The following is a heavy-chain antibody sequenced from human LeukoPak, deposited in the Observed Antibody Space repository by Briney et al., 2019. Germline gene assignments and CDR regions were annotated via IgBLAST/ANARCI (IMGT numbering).Heavy chain of an antibody. Sequence: GGSLRLSCAASGFTFSSYAMHWVRQAPGKGLEWVAVISYDGSNKYYADSVKGRFTISRDNAKNSLYLQMNSLRAEDTAVYYCAREVAVAGIDYWGQGTLVTVSS. CDR2: ISYDGSNK. J-gene: IGHJ4*02. CDR1: GFTFSSYA. D-gene: IGHD6-19*01. V-gene: IGHV3-30-3*01. CDR3: AREVAVAGIDY.